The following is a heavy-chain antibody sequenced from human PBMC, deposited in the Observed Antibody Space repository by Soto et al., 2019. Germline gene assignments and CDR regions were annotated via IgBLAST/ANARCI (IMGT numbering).Heavy chain of an antibody. V-gene: IGHV3-48*03. CDR2: ISSSGSTI. CDR3: ARPPYYYGSGSYYSLDY. CDR1: GFTFSSYE. Sequence: EVQLVESGGGLVQPGGSLRLSCAASGFTFSSYEMNWVRQAPGKGLEWVSYISSSGSTIYYADSVKVRFTISRDNAKNSLYLQMNSLRAEDTAVYYCARPPYYYGSGSYYSLDYWGQGTLVTVSS. D-gene: IGHD3-10*01. J-gene: IGHJ4*02.